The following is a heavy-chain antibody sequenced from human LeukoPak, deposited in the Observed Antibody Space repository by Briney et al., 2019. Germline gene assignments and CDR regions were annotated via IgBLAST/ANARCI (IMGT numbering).Heavy chain of an antibody. Sequence: SETLSLTCAVSGGSISSSNWWSWVRQPPGKGLEWIGEIYHSGSTNYNPSLKSRVTISVDKSKNQFSLKLSSVTAADTAVYYCAREIGERWLPRGYYYGMDVWGQGTTVTVSS. J-gene: IGHJ6*02. CDR2: IYHSGST. CDR1: GGSISSSNW. CDR3: AREIGERWLPRGYYYGMDV. V-gene: IGHV4-4*02. D-gene: IGHD6-19*01.